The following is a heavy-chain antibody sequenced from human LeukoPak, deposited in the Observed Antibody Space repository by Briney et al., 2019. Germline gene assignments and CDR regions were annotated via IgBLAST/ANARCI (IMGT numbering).Heavy chain of an antibody. CDR2: IYYSGST. Sequence: PSETLSLTCTVSGGSISSYHWSWIRQPPGKGLEWIGYIYYSGSTNYNPSLKSRVTISVDTSKNQFSLKLSSVTAADTAVYYCARSDRFGEFRKWGQGTLVTVSS. V-gene: IGHV4-59*01. CDR3: ARSDRFGEFRK. CDR1: GGSISSYH. J-gene: IGHJ4*02. D-gene: IGHD3-10*01.